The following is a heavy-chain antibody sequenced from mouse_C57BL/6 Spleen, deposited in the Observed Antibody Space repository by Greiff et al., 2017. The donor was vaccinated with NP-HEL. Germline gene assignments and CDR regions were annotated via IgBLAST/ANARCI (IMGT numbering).Heavy chain of an antibody. Sequence: DVKLVESGGGLVKPGGSLKLSCAASGFTFSDYGMHWVRQAPEKGLEWVAYISSGSSTIYYADTVKGRFTISRDNAKNTLFLQMTSLRSEDTAMYYCARITTVAPYAMDYWGQGTSVTVSS. CDR1: GFTFSDYG. D-gene: IGHD1-1*01. CDR2: ISSGSSTI. V-gene: IGHV5-17*01. J-gene: IGHJ4*01. CDR3: ARITTVAPYAMDY.